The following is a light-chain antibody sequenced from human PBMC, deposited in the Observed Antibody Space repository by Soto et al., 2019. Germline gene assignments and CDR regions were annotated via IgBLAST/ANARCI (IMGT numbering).Light chain of an antibody. Sequence: DIPMTQSPSSLSASVGDRVTITCRASQGISNYLAWYQQKPGKVPKLLSYAASTLQSGVPSRFSGSGSGTDSTLTISSLQPEDVATYYCQKYNSAPRTFGQGTKVEIK. J-gene: IGKJ1*01. CDR2: AAS. V-gene: IGKV1-27*01. CDR1: QGISNY. CDR3: QKYNSAPRT.